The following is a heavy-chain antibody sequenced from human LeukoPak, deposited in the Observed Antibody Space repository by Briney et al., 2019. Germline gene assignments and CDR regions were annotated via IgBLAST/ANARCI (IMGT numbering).Heavy chain of an antibody. D-gene: IGHD4-17*01. Sequence: SETLSLTCTVSGDSISSYYWSWIRQPPGKGLEWMGYINYSGNTNYNPSLKSRVTISVDTSKNQFSLRLTSVTAADTAVYYRAREGRQDYVYFDCWGQGTLVAVSS. V-gene: IGHV4-59*01. CDR2: INYSGNT. CDR1: GDSISSYY. J-gene: IGHJ4*02. CDR3: AREGRQDYVYFDC.